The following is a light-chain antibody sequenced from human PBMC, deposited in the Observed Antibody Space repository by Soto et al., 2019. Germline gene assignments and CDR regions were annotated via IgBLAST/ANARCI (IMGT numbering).Light chain of an antibody. V-gene: IGKV1-5*01. CDR1: QTISGW. CDR3: QQYNDYPIT. CDR2: DVS. J-gene: IGKJ5*01. Sequence: DIQMTQSPSTLSASVGDRVAITCRASQTISGWLAWYQQRPGKAPELLIYDVSNLESGVPSRFSGRGFGTEFTLTIRSPQPDDFATYYCQQYNDYPITFGRGTRLEIK.